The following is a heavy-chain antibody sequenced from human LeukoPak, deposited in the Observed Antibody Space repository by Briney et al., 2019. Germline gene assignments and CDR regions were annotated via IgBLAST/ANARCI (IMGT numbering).Heavy chain of an antibody. Sequence: TGGSLRLSCAASGFTFSSYWMHWVRQAPGKGLEWVAFIRYDGSNRYYADSVKGRFTISRGNSKNTLYLQMNSLRAEDTAVYYCAKEPPHYDILTGSFDYWGQGTLVTVSS. D-gene: IGHD3-9*01. CDR2: IRYDGSNR. CDR3: AKEPPHYDILTGSFDY. J-gene: IGHJ4*02. CDR1: GFTFSSYW. V-gene: IGHV3-30*02.